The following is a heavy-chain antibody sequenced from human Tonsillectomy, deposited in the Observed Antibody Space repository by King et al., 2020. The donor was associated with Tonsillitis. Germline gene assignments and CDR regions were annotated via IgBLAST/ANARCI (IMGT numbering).Heavy chain of an antibody. CDR3: ARYLFVKQQLVLVHVY. Sequence: VQLVESGAEVKKPGASVKVSCKAFNYTFTSYGLSWVRQAPGQGLEWMGWISAYNGNTNYAQKLQGRVTLTRETSTGTAYMELSSLRSDDTAVYYCARYLFVKQQLVLVHVYWGQGTLVTVPS. D-gene: IGHD6-13*01. CDR2: ISAYNGNT. J-gene: IGHJ4*02. CDR1: NYTFTSYG. V-gene: IGHV1-18*04.